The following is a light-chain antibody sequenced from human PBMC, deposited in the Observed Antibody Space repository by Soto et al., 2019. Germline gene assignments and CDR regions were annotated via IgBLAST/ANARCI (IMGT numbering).Light chain of an antibody. CDR2: AAS. CDR1: QSISKY. CDR3: QQGYNIPRT. V-gene: IGKV1-39*01. Sequence: DIQMTQSPSSLSAFVGDRVTITCRASQSISKYLHWYQQKPGKAPKLLIFAASSLQSGVPSRFSGSGSGTDFALTISSLQREDFATYYCQQGYNIPRTFGQGTKVEIK. J-gene: IGKJ1*01.